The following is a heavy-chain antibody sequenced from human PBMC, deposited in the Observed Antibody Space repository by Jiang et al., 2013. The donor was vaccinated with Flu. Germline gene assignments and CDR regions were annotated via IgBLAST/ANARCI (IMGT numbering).Heavy chain of an antibody. Sequence: GAEVKKPGASVKVSCKASGYTFTGYYMHWVRQAPGQGLEWMGRINPNSGGTNYAQKFQGRVTMTRDTSISTAYMELSRLRSDDTAVYYCARGPALLWFGTNWFDPGAREPWSPSPQ. CDR3: ARGPALLWFGTNWFDP. CDR2: INPNSGGT. V-gene: IGHV1-2*06. D-gene: IGHD3-10*01. CDR1: GYTFTGYY. J-gene: IGHJ5*02.